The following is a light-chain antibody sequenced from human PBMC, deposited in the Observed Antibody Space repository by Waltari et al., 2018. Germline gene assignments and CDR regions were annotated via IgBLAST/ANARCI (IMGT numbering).Light chain of an antibody. CDR2: DVS. V-gene: IGLV2-8*02. Sequence: QSALTQPPSVSKSLGQSVTISCTGTSSDIGGYSGVSWYQQHSGTAPRLLIYDVSKRPSGVSYRFSGSKSGNTASLTISGLQAEDEADYYCSSYAGSNNLVFGTGTKVTVL. CDR3: SSYAGSNNLV. J-gene: IGLJ1*01. CDR1: SSDIGGYSG.